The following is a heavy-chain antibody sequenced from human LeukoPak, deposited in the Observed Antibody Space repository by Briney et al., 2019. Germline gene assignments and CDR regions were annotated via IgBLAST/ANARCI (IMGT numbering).Heavy chain of an antibody. CDR2: IYYSGST. J-gene: IGHJ4*02. CDR1: GGSISSYY. CDR3: ARLVRRRFGY. Sequence: SETLSLTCTVSGGSISSYYWSWIRQPPGKGLEWIGYIYYSGSTNYNPSLKSRVTISVDTSKNQFSLKLSSVTAADTAVYYCARLVRRRFGYWGQGTLVTVSS. V-gene: IGHV4-59*01.